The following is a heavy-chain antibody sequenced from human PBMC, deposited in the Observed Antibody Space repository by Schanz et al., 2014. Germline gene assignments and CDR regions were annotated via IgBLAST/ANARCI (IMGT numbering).Heavy chain of an antibody. Sequence: QVQLVQSGAEVKKPGASVKVSCKASGYTFTGYYMHWVRQAPGQGLERMGWINPNSGGTNYAQKFQARIAMTRAPSVGLAYSELSRLGSDDTAVYYCSSAGMDFEFSSLSPISSFGLWGRGTVLTVSS. CDR1: GYTFTGYY. V-gene: IGHV1-2*02. J-gene: IGHJ2*01. CDR3: SSAGMDFEFSSLSPISSFGL. CDR2: INPNSGGT. D-gene: IGHD6-6*01.